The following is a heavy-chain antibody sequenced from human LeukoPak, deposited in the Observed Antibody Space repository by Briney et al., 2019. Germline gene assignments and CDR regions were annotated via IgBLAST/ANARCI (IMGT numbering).Heavy chain of an antibody. CDR3: ARVRLPPYYYYYYYMDV. D-gene: IGHD5-18*01. J-gene: IGHJ6*03. Sequence: SETLSLTCNVSGDSVTSESFYWAWIRQPPGKGLEWIGEFNHSGSTNYNPSLKSRVTISVDTSKNQFSLKLTSVTAADTAVYYCARVRLPPYYYYYYYMDVWGKGTTVTVSS. CDR2: FNHSGST. CDR1: GDSVTSESFY. V-gene: IGHV4-39*01.